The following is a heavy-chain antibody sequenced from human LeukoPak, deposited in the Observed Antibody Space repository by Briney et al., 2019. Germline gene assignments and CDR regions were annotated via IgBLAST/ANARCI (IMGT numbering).Heavy chain of an antibody. CDR3: ARQWVRGSFDY. V-gene: IGHV4-59*11. CDR1: GGSISSHY. Sequence: SETLSLTCTVSGGSISSHYWSWIRQPPGKGLEWIGYIYYSGSTIYNPSLKSRVTISVDTSKNQFSLKLSSVTAADTAVYYCARQWVRGSFDYWGQGTLVTVSS. CDR2: IYYSGST. J-gene: IGHJ4*02. D-gene: IGHD3-10*01.